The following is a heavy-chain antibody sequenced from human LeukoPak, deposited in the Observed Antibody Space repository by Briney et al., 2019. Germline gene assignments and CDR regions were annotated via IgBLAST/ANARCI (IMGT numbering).Heavy chain of an antibody. CDR3: ARDKYTGYETFDY. Sequence: ASVKVSCKASGYTFTGYYIHWVRQAPGQGLEWMGWINPNSGGTNYAQKFQGRVTMTRDTSIGTAYMELNRLTSDDTAVYYCARDKYTGYETFDYWGQGTPVTVSS. CDR1: GYTFTGYY. CDR2: INPNSGGT. J-gene: IGHJ4*02. V-gene: IGHV1-2*02. D-gene: IGHD5-12*01.